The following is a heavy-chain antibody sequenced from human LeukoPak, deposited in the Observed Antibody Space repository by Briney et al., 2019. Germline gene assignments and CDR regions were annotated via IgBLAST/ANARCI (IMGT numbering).Heavy chain of an antibody. CDR2: ISSSGGGT. D-gene: IGHD3-22*01. Sequence: PGESLRLSCAASGFTFSSYAMSWVRQAPGKGLEWVSAISSSGGGTYYADSVKGRFTISRDNSKNTVYLQMNSLRAEDTAVYYCAKGSSGYDAFDIWGQGTMVTVSS. CDR1: GFTFSSYA. V-gene: IGHV3-23*01. CDR3: AKGSSGYDAFDI. J-gene: IGHJ3*02.